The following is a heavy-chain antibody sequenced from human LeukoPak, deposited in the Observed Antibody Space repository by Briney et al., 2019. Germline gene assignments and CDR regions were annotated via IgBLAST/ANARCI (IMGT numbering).Heavy chain of an antibody. D-gene: IGHD3-22*01. V-gene: IGHV4-4*07. J-gene: IGHJ3*02. CDR2: IYTSGST. CDR1: GGSISSYY. CDR3: ARDFGPYFYDTSGPRTDHDAFDI. Sequence: SETLSLTCTVSGGSISSYYWSWIRQPAGKGLEWIGRIYTSGSTNCNPSLKSRVTISIDTSKNQFSLRLSSVTAADTAVYYCARDFGPYFYDTSGPRTDHDAFDIWGQGTLVTVSS.